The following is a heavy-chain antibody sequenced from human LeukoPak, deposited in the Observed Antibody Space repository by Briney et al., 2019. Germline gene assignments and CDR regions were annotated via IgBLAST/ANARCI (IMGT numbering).Heavy chain of an antibody. CDR1: GGSISSGSYY. Sequence: SQTLSLTCTVSGGSISSGSYYWRWIRQPAGKGLEWIGRIYTSGSTNYNPSLKSRVTISVDMSKNQFSLKLSSVTAADTAVYYCARNRDLAAADYWGQGTLVTVSS. J-gene: IGHJ4*02. D-gene: IGHD6-13*01. CDR3: ARNRDLAAADY. V-gene: IGHV4-61*02. CDR2: IYTSGST.